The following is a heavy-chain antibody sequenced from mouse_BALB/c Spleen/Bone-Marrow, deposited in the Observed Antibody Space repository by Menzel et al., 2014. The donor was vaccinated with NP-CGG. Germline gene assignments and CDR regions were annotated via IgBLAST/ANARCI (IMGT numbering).Heavy chain of an antibody. CDR2: INPSTDYT. J-gene: IGHJ3*01. Sequence: VQLQQSRAELAKPGASVKMSCKASGYTFTNYWMPWVKQRPGQGLEWIGYINPSTDYTEYNQKFKDKATLTADKSSSTAFMQLSSLTSEDSAVYYCARRAYGGSYGFAYWGQGTLVTVSA. CDR1: GYTFTNYW. D-gene: IGHD1-1*01. CDR3: ARRAYGGSYGFAY. V-gene: IGHV1-7*01.